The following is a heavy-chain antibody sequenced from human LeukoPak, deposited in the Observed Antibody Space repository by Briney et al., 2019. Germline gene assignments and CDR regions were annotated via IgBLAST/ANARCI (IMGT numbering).Heavy chain of an antibody. J-gene: IGHJ3*02. CDR3: AKDPNGDFIGTFDI. CDR2: ISGNGDST. V-gene: IGHV3-23*01. Sequence: GGSLRLSCATSQFNFNKFGMTWVRQAPGKGLEWVSSISGNGDSTQYADSVQGRFAISRDNSKNTLYLQMNSLRAEDTAVYFCAKDPNGDFIGTFDIWGQGTMVTVSS. D-gene: IGHD4-17*01. CDR1: QFNFNKFG.